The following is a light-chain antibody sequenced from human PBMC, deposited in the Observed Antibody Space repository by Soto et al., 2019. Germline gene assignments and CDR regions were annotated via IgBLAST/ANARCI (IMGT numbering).Light chain of an antibody. CDR3: QQYNNWPPIT. V-gene: IGKV3D-15*01. J-gene: IGKJ5*01. CDR1: QSLSNS. CDR2: DAS. Sequence: EVVWTQSPGTLSLSPGERATLSCRASQSLSNSFLAWYQQKPGQAPRLLVYDASNRAAGIPARFSGSGSGTEFTLTISSLQSEDFAVYYCQQYNNWPPITFGQGTRLEIK.